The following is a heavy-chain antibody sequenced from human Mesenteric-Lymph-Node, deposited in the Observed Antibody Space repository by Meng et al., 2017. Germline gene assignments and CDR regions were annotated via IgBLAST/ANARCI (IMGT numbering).Heavy chain of an antibody. D-gene: IGHD3-10*01. J-gene: IGHJ4*02. CDR3: ARGGATPMIIKY. Sequence: QLKQWGADVLKPSETLPLTCAVYGGSLSGYYWSWIRQPPGKGLEWMGEVYHNGVTKYSPSLRSRVVISIDTSKNQFSLNLRSVSAADTAMYYCARGGATPMIIKYWGPGTLVTVSS. V-gene: IGHV4-34*02. CDR2: VYHNGVT. CDR1: GGSLSGYY.